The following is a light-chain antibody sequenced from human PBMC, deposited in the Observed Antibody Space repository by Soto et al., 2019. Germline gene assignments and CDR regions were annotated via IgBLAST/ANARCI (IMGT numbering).Light chain of an antibody. CDR3: QQYNNWPRT. CDR2: DTS. V-gene: IGKV3D-15*01. J-gene: IGKJ1*01. Sequence: EIVLTQSPATLSSSPGERATLSCRASQTVSNKLAWYQHKPGQAPRLLIYDTSNRATGIPARFSGSGSGTEFTLTISSLQSEDFAVYYCQQYNNWPRTFSQGTKV. CDR1: QTVSNK.